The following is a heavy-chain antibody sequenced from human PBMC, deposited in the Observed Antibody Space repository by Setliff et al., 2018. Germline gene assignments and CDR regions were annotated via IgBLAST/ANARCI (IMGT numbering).Heavy chain of an antibody. J-gene: IGHJ6*03. CDR2: MYYNGDT. D-gene: IGHD6-6*01. V-gene: IGHV4-39*02. CDR3: ARMAVRVASRPSSPLEYYYYMDF. Sequence: SETLSLTCTVSGGSLGSNPSFWGWVRQPPGKGLEWIGSMYYNGDTYYNPSLKSRVTMSVDTSKSHFSLRLSSVTAADTAVYYCARMAVRVASRPSSPLEYYYYMDFWGKGATVTVSS. CDR1: GGSLGSNPSF.